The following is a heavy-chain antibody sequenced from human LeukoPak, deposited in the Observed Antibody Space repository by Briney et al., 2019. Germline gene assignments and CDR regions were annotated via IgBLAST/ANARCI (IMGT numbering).Heavy chain of an antibody. CDR3: ARGLPHLRFGGGIFEY. CDR1: GGSISTYY. Sequence: SETLSLTCSVSGGSISTYYWSWIRQPPGKRPEWIGYNYHSGTTNYNPSLKSRVTISVDTSKNQFSLTLRSVTAADTAVYYCARGLPHLRFGGGIFEYWGQGALVTVSS. V-gene: IGHV4-59*01. D-gene: IGHD3-10*01. CDR2: NYHSGTT. J-gene: IGHJ4*02.